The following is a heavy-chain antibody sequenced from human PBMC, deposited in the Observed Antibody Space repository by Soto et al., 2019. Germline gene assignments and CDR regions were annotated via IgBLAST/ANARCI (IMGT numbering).Heavy chain of an antibody. D-gene: IGHD1-26*01. CDR3: ARYSGSYYVPIDY. CDR2: IYYSGST. Sequence: QVQLQESGPGLMKPSQTLSLTCTVSGGSISSGGYYWSWIRQHPGKGLEWIGYIYYSGSTYYNPSLKSRVTISVDTSKNQFSLKLSSVTAADTAVYYCARYSGSYYVPIDYWGQGTLVTVSS. V-gene: IGHV4-31*03. J-gene: IGHJ4*02. CDR1: GGSISSGGYY.